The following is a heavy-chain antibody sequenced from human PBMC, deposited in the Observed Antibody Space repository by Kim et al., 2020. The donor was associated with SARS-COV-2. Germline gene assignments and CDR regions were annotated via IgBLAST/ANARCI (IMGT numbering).Heavy chain of an antibody. D-gene: IGHD2-8*01. Sequence: GGSLRLSCAASGFTVSNNYMSWVRQAPGKGLEWVSVIYSGGGTYYADSVKGRFTISRDNSKNTLYLQMNSLRAEDTAVYYCARENGGILNAMDVWGQGTTVTVSS. J-gene: IGHJ6*02. CDR1: GFTVSNNY. V-gene: IGHV3-53*01. CDR3: ARENGGILNAMDV. CDR2: IYSGGGT.